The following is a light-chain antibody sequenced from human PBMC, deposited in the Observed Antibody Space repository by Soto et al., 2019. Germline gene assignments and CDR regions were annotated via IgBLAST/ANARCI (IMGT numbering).Light chain of an antibody. J-gene: IGKJ5*01. CDR2: LGS. Sequence: DIVMTQSPLSLPVTPGEPASISCRSSQSLLHSNGYNYFDWYLQKAGQSPQLLNYLGSNRASGAXDXWRGSGSGTDFTLTISRVEAEDVGVYYCMQALQTPLTFGQGTRLEIK. CDR3: MQALQTPLT. V-gene: IGKV2-28*01. CDR1: QSLLHSNGYNY.